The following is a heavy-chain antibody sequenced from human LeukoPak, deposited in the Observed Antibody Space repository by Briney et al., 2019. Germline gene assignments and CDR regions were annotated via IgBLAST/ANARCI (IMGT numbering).Heavy chain of an antibody. D-gene: IGHD1-1*01. Sequence: SETLSLTCIVSGGSISSYYWSWVRQPPGKGLEWIGYIYYSGSTNYNPSLKSRVTISVDTSKNQFSLKLSSVTAADTAVYYCARWKANYYYGMDVWGQGTTVTVSS. CDR3: ARWKANYYYGMDV. J-gene: IGHJ6*02. V-gene: IGHV4-59*08. CDR1: GGSISSYY. CDR2: IYYSGST.